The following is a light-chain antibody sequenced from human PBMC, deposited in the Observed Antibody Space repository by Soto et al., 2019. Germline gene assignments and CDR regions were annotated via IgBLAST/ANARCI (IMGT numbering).Light chain of an antibody. CDR2: GET. CDR3: QQSYSSPPT. J-gene: IGKJ1*01. Sequence: EIVLTQSPGTLSLSPGDTATLSCQASQTGSTSLSWYQQKPGQPPRLLIYGETFRATGIPDRFSGSRSGPDFTLTISSLQHEDFATYYCQQSYSSPPTFGQGTKVDIK. CDR1: QTGSTS. V-gene: IGKV3-11*01.